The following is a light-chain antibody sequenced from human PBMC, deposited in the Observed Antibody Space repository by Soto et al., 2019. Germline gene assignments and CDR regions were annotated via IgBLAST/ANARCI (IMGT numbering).Light chain of an antibody. CDR1: QSVSNN. V-gene: IGKV3-15*01. CDR3: QQYGSSAPIT. J-gene: IGKJ5*01. Sequence: EIVMTQSPATLSVAPGERATLSCTVSQSVSNNLAWYQQQPGQAPRLLIYGASTRATGFPARFSGSGSGTDFTLTINRLEPEDFALYYCQQYGSSAPITFGQGTRLEIK. CDR2: GAS.